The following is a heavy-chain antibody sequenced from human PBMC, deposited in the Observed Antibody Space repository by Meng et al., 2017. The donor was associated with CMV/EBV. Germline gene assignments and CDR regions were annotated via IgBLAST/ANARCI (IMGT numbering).Heavy chain of an antibody. CDR1: AFTFSSYS. CDR3: ARGIYSGYDSHYYYGMDV. Sequence: GESLKISCAASAFTFSSYSMNWVRQAPGKGLEWVSYISSSSSTIYYADSVKGRFTISRDNAKNSLYLQMNSLRAEDTAVYYCARGIYSGYDSHYYYGMDVWGQGTTVTVSS. J-gene: IGHJ6*02. V-gene: IGHV3-48*04. CDR2: ISSSSSTI. D-gene: IGHD5-12*01.